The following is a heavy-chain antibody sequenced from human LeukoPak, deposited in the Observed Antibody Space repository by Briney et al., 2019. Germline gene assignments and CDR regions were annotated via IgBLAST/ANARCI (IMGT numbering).Heavy chain of an antibody. CDR2: ISGSGGST. V-gene: IGHV3-23*01. D-gene: IGHD3-10*01. Sequence: GGSLRLSCAASGFTFSSYSMNWVRQAPGKGLEWVSAISGSGGSTYYADSVKGRFTISRDNSKNTLYLQMNSLRAEDTAVYYCARNYGSGSYYNRAYYMDVWGKGTTVTISS. J-gene: IGHJ6*03. CDR1: GFTFSSYS. CDR3: ARNYGSGSYYNRAYYMDV.